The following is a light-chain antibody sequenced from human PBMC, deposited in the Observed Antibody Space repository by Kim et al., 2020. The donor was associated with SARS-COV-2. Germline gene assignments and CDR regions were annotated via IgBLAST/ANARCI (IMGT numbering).Light chain of an antibody. CDR3: QQYDSYSYS. CDR1: QSISSW. CDR2: DAS. V-gene: IGKV1-5*01. Sequence: SASVGHRVTITCRASQSISSWLAWYQQRPGKAPSLLIYDASDLESGVPSRFSGSGSGTEFTLTISSLQPDDFATYYCQQYDSYSYSFGQGTKLEI. J-gene: IGKJ2*03.